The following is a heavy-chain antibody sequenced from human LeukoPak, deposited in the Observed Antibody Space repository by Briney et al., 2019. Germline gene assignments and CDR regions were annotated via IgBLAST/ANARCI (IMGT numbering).Heavy chain of an antibody. CDR1: GYSFILYG. V-gene: IGHV1-18*01. CDR2: ISTSTGDT. J-gene: IGHJ3*02. D-gene: IGHD2-21*02. Sequence: ASVKVSCKTSGYSFILYGISWVRQAPGQGPEWMGWISTSTGDTKYTQKFQGRVTMTRDTSISTAYMELSRLRSDDTAVYYCARDFVEGGDCYSCEAFDIWGQGTMVTVSS. CDR3: ARDFVEGGDCYSCEAFDI.